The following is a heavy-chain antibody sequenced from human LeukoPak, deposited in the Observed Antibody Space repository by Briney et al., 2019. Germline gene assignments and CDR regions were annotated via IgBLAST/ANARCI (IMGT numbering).Heavy chain of an antibody. Sequence: GGSLRLSCAASGFPFSTYWMSWVRQAPGKGLELVGSIKQDGSERYYVDSVKGRFTISRDNAKNSLYLQLNSLRVEDTAVYYCASHDFWNPFFDYWGQGTLVTVSS. D-gene: IGHD3-3*01. CDR3: ASHDFWNPFFDY. J-gene: IGHJ4*02. CDR1: GFPFSTYW. V-gene: IGHV3-7*01. CDR2: IKQDGSER.